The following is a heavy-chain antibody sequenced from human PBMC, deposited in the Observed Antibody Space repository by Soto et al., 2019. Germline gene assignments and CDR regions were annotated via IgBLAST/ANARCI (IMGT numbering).Heavy chain of an antibody. D-gene: IGHD5-12*01. Sequence: SLRLSCAASGFTFSSYGMHWVRQAPGKGLEWVAVIWYDGSNKWYADSVKGRFTISRDNSKNTLYLQMNSLRAEDTAVYSCARDRGYSGYHSPRFYYGMDVWGQGTTVIVSS. J-gene: IGHJ6*02. CDR2: IWYDGSNK. V-gene: IGHV3-33*01. CDR3: ARDRGYSGYHSPRFYYGMDV. CDR1: GFTFSSYG.